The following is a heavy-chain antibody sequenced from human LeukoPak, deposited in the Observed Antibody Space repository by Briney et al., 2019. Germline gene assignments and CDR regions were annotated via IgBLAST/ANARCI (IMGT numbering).Heavy chain of an antibody. V-gene: IGHV3-13*01. D-gene: IGHD6-13*01. CDR3: ARGAYSSSWYQNHYYYGMDV. CDR2: IGTAGDT. J-gene: IGHJ6*02. Sequence: GGSLRLSCAASGFTFSSYDMHWVRQATGKGLEWVSAIGTAGDTYYPGSVKGRFTISRENAKNSLYLQMNSLRAGDAAVYYCARGAYSSSWYQNHYYYGMDVWGQGTTVTVSS. CDR1: GFTFSSYD.